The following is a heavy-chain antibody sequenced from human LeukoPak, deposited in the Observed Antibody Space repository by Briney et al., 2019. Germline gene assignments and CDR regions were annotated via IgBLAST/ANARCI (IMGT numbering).Heavy chain of an antibody. CDR2: IPSDGSNK. Sequence: GRSLRLSCEAAGFTFSNYAMHWVRQAPGKGLEWVAVIPSDGSNKFYADSVQGRFTISRDNSKNTLYLQMNGLRPEDTAVYYCARDPRIMEPTGGGKNYFDYWGQGTLVTVSS. J-gene: IGHJ4*02. D-gene: IGHD2-8*02. V-gene: IGHV3-30-3*01. CDR3: ARDPRIMEPTGGGKNYFDY. CDR1: GFTFSNYA.